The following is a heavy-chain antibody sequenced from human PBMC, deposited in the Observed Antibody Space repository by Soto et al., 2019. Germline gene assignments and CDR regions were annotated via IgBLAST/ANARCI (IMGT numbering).Heavy chain of an antibody. CDR1: GFTFSSYA. CDR2: ISYDGSNK. D-gene: IGHD1-26*01. CDR3: ARVPRGSGSYYYYYGMDV. Sequence: PGGSLRLSLATSGFTFSSYAIHWVRQAPGKGLEWVAVISYDGSNKYYADSVKGRFTISRDNSKNTLYLQMNSLRAEDTAVYYCARVPRGSGSYYYYYGMDVWGQGTTVTVSS. V-gene: IGHV3-30-3*01. J-gene: IGHJ6*02.